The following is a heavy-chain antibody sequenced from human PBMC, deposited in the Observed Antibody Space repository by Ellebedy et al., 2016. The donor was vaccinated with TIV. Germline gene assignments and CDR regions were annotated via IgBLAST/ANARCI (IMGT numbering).Heavy chain of an antibody. V-gene: IGHV3-33*01. Sequence: PGGSLRLSCAASGFTFSSYAMHWVRQAPGKGLEWVAVIWYGGTNKDYADSVKGRFTISRENSKNTLFLQINRLRVEDTAVYYCARGSDRVSGNYDLDYWGQGTLVTVSS. D-gene: IGHD3-3*01. CDR2: IWYGGTNK. CDR1: GFTFSSYA. J-gene: IGHJ4*02. CDR3: ARGSDRVSGNYDLDY.